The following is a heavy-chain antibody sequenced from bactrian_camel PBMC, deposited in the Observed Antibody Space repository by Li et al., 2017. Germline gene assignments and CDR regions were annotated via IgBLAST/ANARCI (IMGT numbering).Heavy chain of an antibody. J-gene: IGHJ2*01. CDR1: GFGYSRNC. V-gene: IGHV3S53*01. CDR3: ALAPADEDCRPAGGHWIGARYREV. CDR2: IDSDGTT. Sequence: HVQLVESGGGSVQAGGSLRLSCAAAGFGYSRNCMVWFRQVAGKEREGVAAIDSDGTTIYADSVKGRFTVSKDNAKNTLDLQMNSLKPEDTAMYYCALAPADEDCRPAGGHWIGARYREVWGQGTQVTVS. D-gene: IGHD1*01.